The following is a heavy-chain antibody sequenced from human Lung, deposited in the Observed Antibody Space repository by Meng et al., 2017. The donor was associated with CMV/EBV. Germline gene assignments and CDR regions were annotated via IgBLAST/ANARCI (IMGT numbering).Heavy chain of an antibody. CDR1: GYTFTAYY. CDR2: IYPHSGVT. V-gene: IGHV1-2*02. D-gene: IGHD6-6*01. Sequence: ASVKVSCKSSGYTFTAYYIHWVRQAPGQGLEWMGCIYPHSGVTNYAQKFQGRVTLTRDTSIRTAYMELNRLTSDDTAVYYCARDWFEYSSSSFVGWFDPWGQGTLVXVSS. CDR3: ARDWFEYSSSSFVGWFDP. J-gene: IGHJ5*02.